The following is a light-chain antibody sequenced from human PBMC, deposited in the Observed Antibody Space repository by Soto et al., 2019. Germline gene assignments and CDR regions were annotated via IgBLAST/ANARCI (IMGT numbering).Light chain of an antibody. CDR3: QQYSNRYT. CDR1: XXXGSS. CDR2: GAS. Sequence: EIVMTQSPXTXXVSPXXXXXXXXXXXXXXGSSLAWYQHKPGQAPRLLIYGASIRATGIPGRFSGSGSGTEFTLTISSLQSEDFAAYYCQQYSNRYTFGQGTKLEIK. J-gene: IGKJ2*01. V-gene: IGKV3D-15*01.